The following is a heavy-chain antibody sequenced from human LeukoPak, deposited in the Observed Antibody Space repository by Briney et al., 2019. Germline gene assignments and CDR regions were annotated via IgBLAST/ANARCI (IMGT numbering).Heavy chain of an antibody. D-gene: IGHD2-2*01. CDR3: ARDPTDDCSSTSCYGDY. CDR1: GYTFTSYY. CDR2: INPSGGST. J-gene: IGHJ4*02. V-gene: IGHV1-46*01. Sequence: GASVKVSCKASGYTFTSYYMHWVRQAPGQGLEWMGIINPSGGSTSYAQKFQGRVTMTRDTSTSTVYMELSSLRSEDTAVYYCARDPTDDCSSTSCYGDYWGQGTLVTVSS.